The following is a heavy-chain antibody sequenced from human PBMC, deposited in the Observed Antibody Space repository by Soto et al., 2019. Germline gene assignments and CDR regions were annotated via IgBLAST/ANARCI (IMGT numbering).Heavy chain of an antibody. J-gene: IGHJ4*02. CDR3: AIRGYGDYRYYFDY. V-gene: IGHV5-51*01. Sequence: GESLKISCKGPGYSFTSYWIAWVRQMPGKGLEWMGIIYPGDSDTRYSPSFQGQVTMSADKSISTAYLQWSSLKASDIAMYYCAIRGYGDYRYYFDYWGQGTLVTVYS. CDR2: IYPGDSDT. CDR1: GYSFTSYW. D-gene: IGHD4-17*01.